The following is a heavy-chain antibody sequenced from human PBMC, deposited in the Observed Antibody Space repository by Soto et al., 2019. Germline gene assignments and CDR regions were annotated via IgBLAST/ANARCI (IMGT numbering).Heavy chain of an antibody. CDR1: GGSISRYY. V-gene: IGHV4-59*01. Sequence: SETLSLPCPVSGGSISRYYWSWIRPPPGKGLEWIGYIYYSGSTNYNPSLKSRVTISVDTSKNQFSLKLSSVTAADTAVYYCARSLWSSGYYNYWGQGTLVTVSS. CDR2: IYYSGST. J-gene: IGHJ4*02. D-gene: IGHD3-22*01. CDR3: ARSLWSSGYYNY.